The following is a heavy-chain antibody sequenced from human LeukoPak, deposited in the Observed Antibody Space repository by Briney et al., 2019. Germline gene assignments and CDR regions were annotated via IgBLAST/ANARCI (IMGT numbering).Heavy chain of an antibody. CDR1: GFTLSSYS. J-gene: IGHJ4*02. V-gene: IGHV3-21*01. CDR3: ARDRGMGAADYFDY. CDR2: ISSSSSYI. D-gene: IGHD3-10*01. Sequence: GGSLRLSCAASGFTLSSYSMNWVRQAPGKGLEWVSAISSSSSYIYYADSVKGRFTISRDNAKNSPYLQMNSLRAEDTAVYYCARDRGMGAADYFDYWGQGTLVTVSS.